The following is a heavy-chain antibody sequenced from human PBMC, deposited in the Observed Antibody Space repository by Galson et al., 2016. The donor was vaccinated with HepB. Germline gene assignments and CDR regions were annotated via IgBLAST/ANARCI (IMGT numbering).Heavy chain of an antibody. CDR1: GFTFSSYA. V-gene: IGHV3-30*04. D-gene: IGHD1-26*01. CDR3: AKAQWKIRHAMDV. J-gene: IGHJ6*02. CDR2: ISYGGTDI. Sequence: SLRLSCAASGFTFSSYAMHWVRQAPGKGLEWVAIISYGGTDIYYADSVKGRFTISRDNSNNTLYLQMNSLRAEDTAVYYCAKAQWKIRHAMDVWGQGTTVSVSS.